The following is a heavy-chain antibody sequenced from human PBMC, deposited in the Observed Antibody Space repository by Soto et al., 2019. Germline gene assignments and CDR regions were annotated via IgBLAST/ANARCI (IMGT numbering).Heavy chain of an antibody. Sequence: SETLSLTCAMSGDSVSSNSAGCNWIRQSPSRCLEWLGRTYYRSKWYNDYAVSVKSRITINPDTSKNHFSLQLTSVTPEDTAVYYCARDRAMVRGVPYYYGMDVWGQGTTVTVSS. D-gene: IGHD3-10*01. V-gene: IGHV6-1*01. CDR2: TYYRSKWYN. CDR3: ARDRAMVRGVPYYYGMDV. CDR1: GDSVSSNSAG. J-gene: IGHJ6*02.